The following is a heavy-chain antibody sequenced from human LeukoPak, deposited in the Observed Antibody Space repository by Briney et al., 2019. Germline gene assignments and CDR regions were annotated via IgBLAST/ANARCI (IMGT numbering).Heavy chain of an antibody. CDR1: GFTFDDYA. Sequence: GGSLRLSCAASGFTFDDYAMHWVRQAPGKGLEWVSGISWNSGSIGYADSVKGRFTISRDNAKNSLYLQMNSLRAEDTAVYYCARDEGYYYDSSGYYYVGPDGAFDIWGQGTMVTVSS. D-gene: IGHD3-22*01. CDR2: ISWNSGSI. CDR3: ARDEGYYYDSSGYYYVGPDGAFDI. J-gene: IGHJ3*02. V-gene: IGHV3-9*01.